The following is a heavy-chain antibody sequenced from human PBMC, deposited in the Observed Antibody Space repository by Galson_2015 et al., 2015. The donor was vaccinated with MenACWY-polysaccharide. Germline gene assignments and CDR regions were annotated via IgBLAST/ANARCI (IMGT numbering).Heavy chain of an antibody. V-gene: IGHV1-8*01. CDR3: ASTKAGTHYFDY. CDR1: GYTFASYD. Sequence: SGYTFASYDINWARQATGQGLEWMGWMNPNSGNTGYAQKFQGRVTMTRNTSISTAYMELSSLTSEDTAVYYCASTKAGTHYFDYWGQGTLVTVSS. D-gene: IGHD6-19*01. CDR2: MNPNSGNT. J-gene: IGHJ4*02.